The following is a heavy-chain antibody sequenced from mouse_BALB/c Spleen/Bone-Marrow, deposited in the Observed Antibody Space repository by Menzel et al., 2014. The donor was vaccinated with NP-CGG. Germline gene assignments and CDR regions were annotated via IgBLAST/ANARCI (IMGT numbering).Heavy chain of an antibody. CDR1: GYAFSSYW. Sequence: VKLMESGAELVRPGSSVKISCKASGYAFSSYWMNWVKQRPGQSLEWIGQIYPGDGDTNYNGKFKGKATLTADKSSSTAYMQLSSLTSEDSAVYFCARRGYYYGSSYVDYWGQGTTLAVSS. D-gene: IGHD1-1*01. CDR3: ARRGYYYGSSYVDY. CDR2: IYPGDGDT. V-gene: IGHV1-80*01. J-gene: IGHJ2*01.